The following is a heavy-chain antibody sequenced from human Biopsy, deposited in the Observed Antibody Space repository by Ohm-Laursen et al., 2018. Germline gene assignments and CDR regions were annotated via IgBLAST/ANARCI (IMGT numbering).Heavy chain of an antibody. J-gene: IGHJ6*02. V-gene: IGHV3-21*01. Sequence: GSLRLSCSASGFTLSSYSMNWVRQTPGKGLEWVSTISSSSDNIYYVDSVKGRFTISRDNAKNSLYLQMNSLRAEDTAAYYCARSRGSSGIATIYYYGMDVWGQGTTVTASS. CDR1: GFTLSSYS. D-gene: IGHD3-10*01. CDR3: ARSRGSSGIATIYYYGMDV. CDR2: ISSSSDNI.